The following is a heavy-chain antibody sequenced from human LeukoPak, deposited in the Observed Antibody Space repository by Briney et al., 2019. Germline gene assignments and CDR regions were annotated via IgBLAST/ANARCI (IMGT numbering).Heavy chain of an antibody. V-gene: IGHV1-58*02. J-gene: IGHJ4*02. CDR3: AAVPISPLIVGATPGY. Sequence: SVKVSCKASGFTFTSSAMQWVRQARGQRLEWIGWIVVGRGNTNYAQKFQERVTITRDMSTSTAYMELSSLRSEDTAVYYCAAVPISPLIVGATPGYWGQGTLVTVSS. CDR2: IVVGRGNT. CDR1: GFTFTSSA. D-gene: IGHD1-26*01.